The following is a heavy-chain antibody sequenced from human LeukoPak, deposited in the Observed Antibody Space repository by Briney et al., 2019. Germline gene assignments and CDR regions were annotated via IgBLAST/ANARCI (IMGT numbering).Heavy chain of an antibody. Sequence: PSETLSLTCTVSGYSISSGYYWGWIRQPSGKGLEWTGSIDHSGSTYYNPSLKSRITISVDTSRNQFSLRLSSVTAADTAVYYCARGSALAQAVMFDYWGQGTLVTVSS. V-gene: IGHV4-38-2*02. CDR3: ARGSALAQAVMFDY. CDR1: GYSISSGYY. J-gene: IGHJ4*02. CDR2: IDHSGST. D-gene: IGHD6-19*01.